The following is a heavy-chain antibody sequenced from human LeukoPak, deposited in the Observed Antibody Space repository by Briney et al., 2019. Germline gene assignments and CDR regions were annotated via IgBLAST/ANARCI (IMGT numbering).Heavy chain of an antibody. Sequence: KRGESLKISCKGSGYSFTSYWIGWVRQMPGKGLEWMGIIYPGDSDTRYSPSFQGQVTISADKSISTAYLQWSSLKASDTAMYYCARHVLYCTNGVCSYYFDYWGQGTLVTVSS. J-gene: IGHJ4*02. V-gene: IGHV5-51*01. CDR3: ARHVLYCTNGVCSYYFDY. CDR1: GYSFTSYW. CDR2: IYPGDSDT. D-gene: IGHD2-8*01.